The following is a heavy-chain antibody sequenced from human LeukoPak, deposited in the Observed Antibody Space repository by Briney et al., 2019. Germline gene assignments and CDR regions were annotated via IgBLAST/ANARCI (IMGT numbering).Heavy chain of an antibody. V-gene: IGHV4-59*12. Sequence: SETLSLTCTVSGGSISSYYWSWIRQPPGKGLEWIGYIYNSGSTNYSPSLRSRVTISVDTSKNQFSLKLSSVTAADTAVYYCARSYYYGSGSYYRLKTNYYMDVWGKGTTVTVSS. J-gene: IGHJ6*03. D-gene: IGHD3-10*01. CDR2: IYNSGST. CDR1: GGSISSYY. CDR3: ARSYYYGSGSYYRLKTNYYMDV.